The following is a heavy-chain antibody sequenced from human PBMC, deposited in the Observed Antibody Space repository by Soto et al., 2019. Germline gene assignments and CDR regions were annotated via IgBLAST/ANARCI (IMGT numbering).Heavy chain of an antibody. J-gene: IGHJ6*02. V-gene: IGHV3-23*01. D-gene: IGHD2-2*01. CDR3: AKDQPIVVVPAARGKRYYYGMDV. CDR2: ISGSGGST. Sequence: GGSLRLSCAASGFTFSSYAMSWVRQAPGKGLEWVSAISGSGGSTYYADSVKGRFTISRDNSKNTLYLQMNSLRAEDTAVYYCAKDQPIVVVPAARGKRYYYGMDVWGQGTTVTVSS. CDR1: GFTFSSYA.